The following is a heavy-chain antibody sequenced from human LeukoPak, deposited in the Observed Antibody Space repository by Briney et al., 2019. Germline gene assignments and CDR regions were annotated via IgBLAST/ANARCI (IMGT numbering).Heavy chain of an antibody. V-gene: IGHV4-38-2*02. CDR1: GYSISSGYY. Sequence: SETLSLTCTVSGYSISSGYYWGWIRQPPGKGLEGLGSIYHSGSTYYNPSLKSRVTISVDTSKNQFSLKLSSVTAADTAVYYCARGGDYEYYCYYMDVWGKGTTVTVSS. CDR3: ARGGDYEYYCYYMDV. CDR2: IYHSGST. D-gene: IGHD4-17*01. J-gene: IGHJ6*03.